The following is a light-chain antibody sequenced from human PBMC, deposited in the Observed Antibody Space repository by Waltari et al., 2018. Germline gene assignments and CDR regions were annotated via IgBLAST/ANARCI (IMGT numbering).Light chain of an antibody. J-gene: IGKJ4*01. V-gene: IGKV4-1*01. CDR2: WAS. CDR3: QQYYSTPLT. Sequence: DIVMTQSPDSLAVSLRARATINCKSSQSVLYSSNNKNYLAWYQQKPGHPPKLLIYWASTRESGVPDRFSGSGSGTDFTLTISSLQSEDVAVYFCQQYYSTPLTFGGGTKVEIK. CDR1: QSVLYSSNNKNY.